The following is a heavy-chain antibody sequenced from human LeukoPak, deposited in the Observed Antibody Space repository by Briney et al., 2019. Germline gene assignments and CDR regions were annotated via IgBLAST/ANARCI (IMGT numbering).Heavy chain of an antibody. V-gene: IGHV3-7*01. Sequence: AGGSLRLSCAAPGFTFNSYWMSWVRQAPGKGLEWVANIKQDGSEKYYVDSVKGRFTISRDNAKNSLYLQMNSLRAEDTAVYYCARSRASEYYYDSSGYCYWGQGTLVTVSS. D-gene: IGHD3-22*01. CDR3: ARSRASEYYYDSSGYCY. CDR1: GFTFNSYW. CDR2: IKQDGSEK. J-gene: IGHJ4*02.